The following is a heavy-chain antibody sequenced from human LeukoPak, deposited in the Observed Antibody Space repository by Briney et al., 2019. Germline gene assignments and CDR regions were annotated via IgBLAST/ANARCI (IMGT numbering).Heavy chain of an antibody. CDR1: GFTFSSYS. D-gene: IGHD6-13*01. CDR2: VSSSSSYI. Sequence: GGSLRLSCAASGFTFSSYSMNWVRQAPGKGLEWVSSVSSSSSYIYYADSVRGRFTISRDNAKNSLYLQMNSLRAEDTAVYYCARIDLGIAAAGSYYFDYWGQGTLVTVSS. J-gene: IGHJ4*02. V-gene: IGHV3-21*01. CDR3: ARIDLGIAAAGSYYFDY.